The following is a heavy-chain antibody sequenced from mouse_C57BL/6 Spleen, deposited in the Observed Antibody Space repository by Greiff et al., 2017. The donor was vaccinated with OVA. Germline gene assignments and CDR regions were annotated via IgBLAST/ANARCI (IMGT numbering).Heavy chain of an antibody. CDR1: GYTFTSYW. D-gene: IGHD4-1*01. J-gene: IGHJ4*01. Sequence: VQLQQSGAELVKPGASVKLSCKASGYTFTSYWMHWVKQRPGQGLEWIGMIHPNSGSTNYNEKFKSKATLTVDKSSSTAYMQLSSLTSEDSAVYYCARDWSYAMDYWGQGTSVTVSS. CDR2: IHPNSGST. V-gene: IGHV1-64*01. CDR3: ARDWSYAMDY.